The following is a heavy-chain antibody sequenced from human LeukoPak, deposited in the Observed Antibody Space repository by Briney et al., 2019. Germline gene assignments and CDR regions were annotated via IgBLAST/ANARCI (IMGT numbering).Heavy chain of an antibody. J-gene: IGHJ4*02. CDR3: VRDNYGVDY. CDR2: INGDGSST. V-gene: IGHV3-74*01. Sequence: GGSLRLSCAASGFTFSTYWMQWVRQAPGKGLVWVPHINGDGSSTTYADSVKGRFTISRDNGKDTLYLQMNSLRVDDTAIYYCVRDNYGVDYWGQGTLVTVSS. D-gene: IGHD4-17*01. CDR1: GFTFSTYW.